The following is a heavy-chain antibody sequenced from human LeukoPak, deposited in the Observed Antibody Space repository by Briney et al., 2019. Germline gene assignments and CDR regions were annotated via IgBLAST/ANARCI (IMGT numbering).Heavy chain of an antibody. J-gene: IGHJ4*02. V-gene: IGHV4-30-2*01. D-gene: IGHD6-19*01. CDR1: SDSISNYGYY. CDR2: IFHTGTT. CDR3: ATGSIGGWYEDLWYYFDY. Sequence: SETLSLTCTVSSDSISNYGYYWSWIRQPPGKGLEWIGYIFHTGTTYYKSSLRSRVTISLDRSKNQFSLELTSVTAADTAVYYCATGSIGGWYEDLWYYFDYWGQGTLVTVSS.